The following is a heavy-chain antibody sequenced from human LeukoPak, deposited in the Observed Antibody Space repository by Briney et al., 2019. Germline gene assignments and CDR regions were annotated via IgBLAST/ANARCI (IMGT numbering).Heavy chain of an antibody. CDR2: IYYSGST. J-gene: IGHJ5*02. V-gene: IGHV4-31*03. CDR1: GGSISSGGYY. Sequence: SETLSLTCTVSGGSISSGGYYWSWIRQHPGKGLEWIGYIYYSGSTYYNPSLKSRVTISVDTSKNQFSLKLSSVTAADTAVYYCARLDYQLLYNWFDPWGQGTLVTVSS. CDR3: ARLDYQLLYNWFDP. D-gene: IGHD2-2*01.